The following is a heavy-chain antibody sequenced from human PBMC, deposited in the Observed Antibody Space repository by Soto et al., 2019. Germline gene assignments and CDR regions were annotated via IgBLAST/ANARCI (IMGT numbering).Heavy chain of an antibody. D-gene: IGHD6-13*01. Sequence: PGGSLRLSCAASGFFFSSYGMSWVRQAPGKGLEWVSGIGGSGGYTSYADSVKGRFTISRDNSKNTLYLQMKSLRADDTAVYYCAKDAAMVSSTFNYFDYWGQGTLVTVSS. CDR3: AKDAAMVSSTFNYFDY. CDR2: IGGSGGYT. CDR1: GFFFSSYG. J-gene: IGHJ4*02. V-gene: IGHV3-23*01.